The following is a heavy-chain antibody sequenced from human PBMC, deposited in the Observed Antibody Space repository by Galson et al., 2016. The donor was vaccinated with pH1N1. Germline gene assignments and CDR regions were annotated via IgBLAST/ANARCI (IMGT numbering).Heavy chain of an antibody. CDR3: ARAIGSRSAY. V-gene: IGHV3-7*01. D-gene: IGHD3-16*02. CDR1: GFTFSNYW. CDR2: IKEDGSET. Sequence: SLRLSCAASGFTFSNYWMHWVRQVPGKGLEWVADIKEDGSETYYVDSVRGRFTISRDNAKNSLYLQMNSLRDEDTSLSYCARAIGSRSAYWGQGTLVTVSS. J-gene: IGHJ4*02.